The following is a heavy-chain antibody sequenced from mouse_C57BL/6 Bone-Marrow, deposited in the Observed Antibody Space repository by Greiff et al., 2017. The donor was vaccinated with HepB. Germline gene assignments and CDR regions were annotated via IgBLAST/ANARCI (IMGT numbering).Heavy chain of an antibody. D-gene: IGHD1-1*01. V-gene: IGHV7-1*01. CDR2: SRNKANDYTT. CDR1: GFNFSDFY. J-gene: IGHJ4*01. CDR3: ARDYYYGSRDYAMDY. Sequence: EVMLVESGGGLVQSGRSLRLSCATSGFNFSDFYMEWVRQAPGKGLEWIAASRNKANDYTTEYSASVKGRFIVSRDTSQSILYLQMNALRAEDTAIYYCARDYYYGSRDYAMDYWGQGTSVTVSS.